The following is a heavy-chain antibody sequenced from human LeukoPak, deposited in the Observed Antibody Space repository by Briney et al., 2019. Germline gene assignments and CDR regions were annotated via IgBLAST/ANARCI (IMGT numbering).Heavy chain of an antibody. D-gene: IGHD5-18*01. CDR1: GFTVSSNY. J-gene: IGHJ4*02. CDR3: AKDLGRETDTAAFDQ. Sequence: GGSLRLSCAASGFTVSSNYMSWVRQAPGKGLEWVSVIYSGGSTYYADSVKGRFTISRDNSKNTLYLQMNSLRAEDMALYYCAKDLGRETDTAAFDQWGQGTLVTVSS. V-gene: IGHV3-53*05. CDR2: IYSGGST.